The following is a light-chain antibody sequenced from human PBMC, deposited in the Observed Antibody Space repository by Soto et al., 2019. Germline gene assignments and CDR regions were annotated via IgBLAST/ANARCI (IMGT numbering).Light chain of an antibody. CDR1: QSVGSN. CDR2: GAS. J-gene: IGKJ5*01. V-gene: IGKV3-15*01. Sequence: EIVLTQSPATLSVSPGERATLSCRASQSVGSNLAWFQQKPGQAPRLLIYGASTRATGVPARFSGSGSGTDFTLTISSLQSEDFAVYYCQQYTNWPPITFGQGSRLEIQ. CDR3: QQYTNWPPIT.